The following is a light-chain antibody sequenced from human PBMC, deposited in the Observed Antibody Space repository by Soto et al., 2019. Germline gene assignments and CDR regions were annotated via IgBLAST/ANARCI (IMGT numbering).Light chain of an antibody. CDR3: HQYNDWPPA. V-gene: IGKV3-15*01. CDR1: QSVSGD. CDR2: GPS. J-gene: IGKJ1*01. Sequence: EVVMTQSPGTLSVSPGERAKLSWRASQSVSGDLAWYQQKPGQAPRLLIYGPSTRASGIPARFSGSGYGREFTLTISSLQSEDYGVYYCHQYNDWPPAFGQGTKVDIK.